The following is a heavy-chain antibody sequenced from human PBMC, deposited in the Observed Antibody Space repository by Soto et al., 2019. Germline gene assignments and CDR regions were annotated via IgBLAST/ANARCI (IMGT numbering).Heavy chain of an antibody. V-gene: IGHV1-3*01. CDR3: ARGPLGDGYNSDY. J-gene: IGHJ4*02. Sequence: GASVKVSCKASGYPFTHYAMHWVRQAPGQRLEWMGWINAGNGNTKYSQKFQGRVTITRDTSATTTYMELSSLRSEDTAVYYCARGPLGDGYNSDYWGQGTLVTVSS. D-gene: IGHD5-12*01. CDR2: INAGNGNT. CDR1: GYPFTHYA.